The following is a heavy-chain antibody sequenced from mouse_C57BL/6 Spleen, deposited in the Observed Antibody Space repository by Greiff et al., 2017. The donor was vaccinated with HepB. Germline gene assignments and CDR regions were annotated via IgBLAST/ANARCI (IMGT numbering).Heavy chain of an antibody. D-gene: IGHD2-2*01. CDR2: INPYNGGT. J-gene: IGHJ1*03. CDR3: ARDRQGYYGYFDV. CDR1: GYTFTDYY. Sequence: EVQLQQSGPVLVKPGASVKMSCKASGYTFTDYYMNWVKQSHGKSLEWIGVINPYNGGTSYNQKFKGKATLTVDKSSSTAYMELNSLTSEDSAVYYCARDRQGYYGYFDVWGTGTTVTVSS. V-gene: IGHV1-19*01.